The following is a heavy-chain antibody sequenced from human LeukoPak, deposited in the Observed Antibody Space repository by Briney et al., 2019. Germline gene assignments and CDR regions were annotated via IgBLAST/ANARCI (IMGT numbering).Heavy chain of an antibody. Sequence: PGGSLRLSCAASGFTFSSYAMSWVRQAPGKGLEWVSVIYSGGSTYYADSVKGRFTISRHNSKNTLYLQMNSLRAEDTAVYYCARVSIQAFDYWGQGTLVTVSS. CDR2: IYSGGST. J-gene: IGHJ4*02. D-gene: IGHD2-2*02. CDR1: GFTFSSYA. V-gene: IGHV3-53*04. CDR3: ARVSIQAFDY.